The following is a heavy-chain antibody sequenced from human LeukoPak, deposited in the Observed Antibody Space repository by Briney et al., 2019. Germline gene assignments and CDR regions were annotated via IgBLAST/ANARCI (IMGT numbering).Heavy chain of an antibody. D-gene: IGHD5-18*01. CDR2: IRYDGSNK. CDR1: GFTFSSYG. CDR3: ASNSKTMDTAMVLRY. V-gene: IGHV3-30*02. J-gene: IGHJ4*02. Sequence: PGGSLRLSCAASGFTFSSYGMHWVRQAPGKGLEWVAFIRYDGSNKYYADSVQGRFTISRDNAKNSLYLQMNSLRAEDTAVYYCASNSKTMDTAMVLRYWGQGTLVTVSS.